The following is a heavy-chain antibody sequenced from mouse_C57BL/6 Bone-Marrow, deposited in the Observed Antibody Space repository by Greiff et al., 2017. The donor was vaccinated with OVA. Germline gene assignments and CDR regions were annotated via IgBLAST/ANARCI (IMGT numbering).Heavy chain of an antibody. Sequence: VQLVESGAELVKPGASVKISCKASGYAFSSYWMNWVKQRPGKGLEWIGQIYPGDGDTNYNGKFKGKATLTADKSSSTAYMQLSSLTSEDSAVYFCAQTAQATGFAYWGQGTLVTVSA. J-gene: IGHJ3*01. CDR3: AQTAQATGFAY. CDR2: IYPGDGDT. D-gene: IGHD3-2*02. V-gene: IGHV1-80*01. CDR1: GYAFSSYW.